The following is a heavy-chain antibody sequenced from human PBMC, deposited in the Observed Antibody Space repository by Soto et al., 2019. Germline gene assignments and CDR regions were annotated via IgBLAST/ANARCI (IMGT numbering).Heavy chain of an antibody. Sequence: EVQLVESGGGLVKPGGSLRLSCAASRFTFSNAWMSWVRQAPGKGLEWVGRIKSKSDGGTTDYAAPVKGRFTISRDDSKNTLYLKMNSLKTEDTAVYYCPTYLYCSSTSCYPENWFDPWGQGTLVTVSS. CDR1: RFTFSNAW. CDR3: PTYLYCSSTSCYPENWFDP. D-gene: IGHD2-2*01. J-gene: IGHJ5*02. CDR2: IKSKSDGGTT. V-gene: IGHV3-15*01.